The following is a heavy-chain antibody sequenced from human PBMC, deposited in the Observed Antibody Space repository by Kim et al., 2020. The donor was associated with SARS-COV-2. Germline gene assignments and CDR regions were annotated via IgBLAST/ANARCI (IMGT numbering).Heavy chain of an antibody. D-gene: IGHD3-10*01. Sequence: SLRLSCAASGFTFDDYAMHWVRQAPGKGLEWVSGISWNSGSIGYADSVKGRFTISRDNAKNSLYLQMNSLRAEDTALYYCAKDRDYGSGGKGNWFDPWGQGTLVTVSS. CDR3: AKDRDYGSGGKGNWFDP. J-gene: IGHJ5*02. CDR2: ISWNSGSI. V-gene: IGHV3-9*01. CDR1: GFTFDDYA.